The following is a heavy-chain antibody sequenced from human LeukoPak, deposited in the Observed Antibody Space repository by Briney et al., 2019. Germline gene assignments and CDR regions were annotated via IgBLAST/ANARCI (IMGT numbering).Heavy chain of an antibody. CDR3: ARDRSNALYYYYGMDV. D-gene: IGHD3-16*01. CDR2: IYSGGST. CDR1: GFTVSSNY. Sequence: GGSLRLSCAASGFTVSSNYMSWVRQAPGKGLEWVSVIYSGGSTYYADSVKGRFTISRDNSKNTLYLQMNSLRAEDTAVYYCARDRSNALYYYYGMDVWGQGTTVTVS. V-gene: IGHV3-66*02. J-gene: IGHJ6*02.